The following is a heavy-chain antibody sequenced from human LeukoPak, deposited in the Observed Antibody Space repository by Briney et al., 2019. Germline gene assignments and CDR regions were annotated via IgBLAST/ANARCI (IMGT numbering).Heavy chain of an antibody. Sequence: PGGSLRLSCAASGFTFSNAWMSWVRQAPGKGLEWVGRIKSKTDGGTTDYAAPVKGRFTISRDDSKNTLYLQMNSLKTEDTAVYYCAKGTSSFPDWFGPWGQGTLVTVSS. CDR2: IKSKTDGGTT. J-gene: IGHJ5*02. D-gene: IGHD2-2*01. V-gene: IGHV3-15*01. CDR3: AKGTSSFPDWFGP. CDR1: GFTFSNAW.